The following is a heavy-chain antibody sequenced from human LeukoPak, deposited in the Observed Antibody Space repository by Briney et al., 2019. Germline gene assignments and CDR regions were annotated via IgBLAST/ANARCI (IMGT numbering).Heavy chain of an antibody. CDR1: GLTFSSHA. Sequence: GGSLRLSCVASGLTFSSHAMTWVRQTPEKGLEWVSGITGSGGSTYHAESVKGRFTISRDNSKNTLYLQMNNLRAEDTAIYYCASRVPDEPSFAVFDYWGQGTLVTVS. D-gene: IGHD3-10*02. J-gene: IGHJ4*02. CDR3: ASRVPDEPSFAVFDY. V-gene: IGHV3-23*01. CDR2: ITGSGGST.